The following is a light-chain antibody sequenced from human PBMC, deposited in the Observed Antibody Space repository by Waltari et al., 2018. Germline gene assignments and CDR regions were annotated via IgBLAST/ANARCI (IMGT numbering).Light chain of an antibody. CDR1: SSDVGGYDY. CDR2: DVN. J-gene: IGLJ1*01. Sequence: QSALTQPRSVFGSPGQSVTISCTGTSSDVGGYDYVSRYQQNTGKAPKLMVFDVNRVPSGVPDRFSGSKSCNTASLTISGLQAEDEADYYCCSYAGSYTWVFGTGTKVTVL. CDR3: CSYAGSYTWV. V-gene: IGLV2-11*01.